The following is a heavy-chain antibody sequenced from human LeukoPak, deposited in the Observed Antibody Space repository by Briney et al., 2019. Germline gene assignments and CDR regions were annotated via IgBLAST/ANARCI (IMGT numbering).Heavy chain of an antibody. Sequence: GSLRLSCAASGFTFSSYAMHWVRQAPGKGLEWVAVISYDGSNKYYADSVKGRFTISRDNSKNTLYLQMNSLRAEDTAVYYCARAPQRTHAFDIWGRGTMVTVSS. V-gene: IGHV3-30-3*01. J-gene: IGHJ3*02. CDR2: ISYDGSNK. CDR1: GFTFSSYA. CDR3: ARAPQRTHAFDI.